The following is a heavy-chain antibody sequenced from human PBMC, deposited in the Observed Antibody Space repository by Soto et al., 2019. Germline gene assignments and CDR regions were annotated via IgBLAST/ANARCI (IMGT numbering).Heavy chain of an antibody. J-gene: IGHJ5*02. D-gene: IGHD3-3*01. CDR3: ARESRFLEWLSLNWFDP. V-gene: IGHV3-48*02. CDR2: ISSSSSTI. Sequence: PGGSLRLSCAVSGFNFSSYSMNWVRQAPGKGLEWVSYISSSSSTIYYADSVKGRFTISRDNAKNSLYLQMNSLRDEDTAVYYCARESRFLEWLSLNWFDPWGQGTLVTVSS. CDR1: GFNFSSYS.